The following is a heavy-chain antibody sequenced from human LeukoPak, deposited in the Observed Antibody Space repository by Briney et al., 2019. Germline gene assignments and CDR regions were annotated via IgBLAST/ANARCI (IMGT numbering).Heavy chain of an antibody. CDR1: GGSFSGYY. J-gene: IGHJ4*02. D-gene: IGHD2-2*01. Sequence: SEALSLTCAVYGGSFSGYYWSWIRQPPGKGLEWIGEINHSGSTNYNPSLKSRVTISVDTSKNQFSLKLSSVTAADTAVYYCARDRVYCSSTSCYHVVYYWGQGTLVTVSS. V-gene: IGHV4-34*01. CDR3: ARDRVYCSSTSCYHVVYY. CDR2: INHSGST.